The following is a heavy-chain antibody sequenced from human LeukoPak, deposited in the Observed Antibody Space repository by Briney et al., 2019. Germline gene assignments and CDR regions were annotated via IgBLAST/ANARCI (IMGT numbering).Heavy chain of an antibody. CDR2: INPSGGST. V-gene: IGHV1-46*01. D-gene: IGHD3-10*01. J-gene: IGHJ4*02. CDR3: AREGMVRGASCDY. CDR1: GYTFSNYG. Sequence: ASVKVSCKASGYTFSNYGITWVRQAPGQGLEWVGTINPSGGSTTYAQRFQGRVTLTRDTSTTTVYMELNSLKSEDTAVYYCAREGMVRGASCDYWGQGTLVSVSS.